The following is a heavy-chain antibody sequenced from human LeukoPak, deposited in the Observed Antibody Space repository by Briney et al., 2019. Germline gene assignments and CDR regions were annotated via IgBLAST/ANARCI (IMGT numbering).Heavy chain of an antibody. CDR3: ARGYYYSDY. D-gene: IGHD3-3*01. CDR2: ISWDGGNT. J-gene: IGHJ4*02. V-gene: IGHV3-43*01. CDR1: GFTFDDYT. Sequence: PGGSLRLSCAASGFTFDDYTMHWVRQPPGKGLEWVSLISWDGGNTHYADSVKGRFTISRDNAKNSLYLQMNSLRAEDTAVYYCARGYYYSDYWGQGTLVTVSS.